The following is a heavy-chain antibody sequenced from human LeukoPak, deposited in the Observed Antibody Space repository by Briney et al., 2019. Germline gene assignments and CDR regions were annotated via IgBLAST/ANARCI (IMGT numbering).Heavy chain of an antibody. CDR2: ISYDGSNK. J-gene: IGHJ4*02. Sequence: NPGGSLRLSCAASGFTFSSYGMHWVRQAPGKGLEWVAVISYDGSNKYYADSVKGQFTISRDNSKNTLYLQMNSLRAEDTAVYYCAKAPQDYWGQGTLVTVSS. CDR3: AKAPQDY. CDR1: GFTFSSYG. V-gene: IGHV3-30*18.